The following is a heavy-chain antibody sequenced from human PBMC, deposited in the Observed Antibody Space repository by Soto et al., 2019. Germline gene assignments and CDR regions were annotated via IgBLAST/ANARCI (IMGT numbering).Heavy chain of an antibody. CDR3: VIDRLIVAVSVGRMDV. Sequence: QVQLVQSGAEVKKPGSSVKVSCKASGGTFSSYSINWVRQAPGQGLEWMGEIIPTQRTTKYAQRFQGRVTMSVDQFASTTYMELSSLRPEDTALYYCVIDRLIVAVSVGRMDVWGQGTTVTVSS. J-gene: IGHJ6*02. V-gene: IGHV1-69*01. CDR2: IIPTQRTT. D-gene: IGHD6-19*01. CDR1: GGTFSSYS.